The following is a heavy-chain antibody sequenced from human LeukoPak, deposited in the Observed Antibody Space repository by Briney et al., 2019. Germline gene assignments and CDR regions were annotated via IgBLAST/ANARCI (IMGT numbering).Heavy chain of an antibody. CDR2: IYSGGGT. CDR3: ARDLRGYSYGYDAV. CDR1: GFTVSSNY. Sequence: GGSLRLSCAASGFTVSSNYMSWVRQAPGKGLEWVSVIYSGGGTYYADSVKGRFTISRDISKNTLYLQMNSLRAEDTAVYYCARDLRGYSYGYDAVWGQGTLVTVSS. V-gene: IGHV3-53*01. J-gene: IGHJ4*02. D-gene: IGHD5-18*01.